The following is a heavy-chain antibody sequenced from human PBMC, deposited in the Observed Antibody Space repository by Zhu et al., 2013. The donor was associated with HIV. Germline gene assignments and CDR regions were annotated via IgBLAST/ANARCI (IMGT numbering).Heavy chain of an antibody. J-gene: IGHJ6*02. CDR3: ARGGDIVVVVAGTRLSYYYGMDV. V-gene: IGHV1-18*01. CDR1: GYTFTNHG. CDR2: ISAYNRNT. Sequence: QVQLVQSGAEVKKPGASVKVSCKASGYTFTNHGISWVRQAPGQGLEWMGWISAYNRNTNYAQKFQGRVTMTTDTSTNIAYMELRSLRSDDTAVYYCARGGDIVVVVAGTRLSYYYGMDVVGPRGPRVTGLL. D-gene: IGHD2-15*01.